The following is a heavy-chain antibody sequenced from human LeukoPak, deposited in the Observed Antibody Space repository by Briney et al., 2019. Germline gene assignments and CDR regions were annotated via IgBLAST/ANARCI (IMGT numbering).Heavy chain of an antibody. CDR2: ISYDGSNK. CDR3: AKDGSGSLNY. J-gene: IGHJ4*02. CDR1: GFTFSSYG. D-gene: IGHD3-10*01. V-gene: IGHV3-30*18. Sequence: GGSLRLSCAASGFTFSSYGMHWARQAPGKGLEWVAVISYDGSNKYYADSVKGRFTISRDNSKSTLYLQMNSLRAEDTAVYYCAKDGSGSLNYWGQGTLVTVSS.